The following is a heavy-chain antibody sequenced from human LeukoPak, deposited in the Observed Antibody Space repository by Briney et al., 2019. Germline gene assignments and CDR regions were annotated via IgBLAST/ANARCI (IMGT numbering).Heavy chain of an antibody. CDR3: ARWDHGSGRFQN. D-gene: IGHD1-26*01. J-gene: IGHJ1*01. CDR1: GDSVSSNSVA. Sequence: SQTLSLTCAISGDSVSSNSVAWNWVRQSPWRGLEWPGRASYKSEWYFNYAVSVKSRITINADTSKNQFSLRLNSVTPEDTAVYYCARWDHGSGRFQNWGQGTLVTVSS. V-gene: IGHV6-1*01. CDR2: ASYKSEWYF.